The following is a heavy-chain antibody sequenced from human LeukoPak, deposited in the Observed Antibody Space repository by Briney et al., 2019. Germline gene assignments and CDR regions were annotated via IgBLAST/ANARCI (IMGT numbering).Heavy chain of an antibody. V-gene: IGHV4-30-4*01. D-gene: IGHD3-3*01. CDR1: GGSISSGDYY. CDR3: ARGRSDFWSGYFNWFDP. J-gene: IGHJ5*02. Sequence: SETLSLTCTVSGGSISSGDYYWSWIRQPPGKGLEWIGNIYYSGSTYYNPSLKSRVTISVDTSKNQFSLKLSSVTAADTAVYYCARGRSDFWSGYFNWFDPWGQGTLVTVSS. CDR2: IYYSGST.